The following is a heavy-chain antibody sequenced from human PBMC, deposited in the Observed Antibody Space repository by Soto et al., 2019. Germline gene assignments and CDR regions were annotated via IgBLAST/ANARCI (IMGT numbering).Heavy chain of an antibody. Sequence: QVQLQESGPGLVKPSQTLSLTCTVSGGSISSGDYYWSWIRQPPGKGLEWIGYIYYSGSTYYNPSLKXRVXISVDTSKNQLSLKLSSVTAADTAVYYCARARGARYFDYWGQGTLVTVSS. J-gene: IGHJ4*02. D-gene: IGHD2-15*01. CDR2: IYYSGST. CDR1: GGSISSGDYY. V-gene: IGHV4-30-4*01. CDR3: ARARGARYFDY.